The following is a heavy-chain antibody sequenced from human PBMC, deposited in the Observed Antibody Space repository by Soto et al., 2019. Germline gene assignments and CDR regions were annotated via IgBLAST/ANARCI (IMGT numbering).Heavy chain of an antibody. Sequence: GGSLRLSCAASGFTFSSYAMSWVRQAPGKGLEWVSAISGSGGSTYYADSVKGRFTISRDNSKNTLYLQMNSLRAEDTAVYYCAKDLGIVVVPAATEGYWGQGTLVTVSS. D-gene: IGHD2-2*01. CDR1: GFTFSSYA. J-gene: IGHJ4*02. CDR3: AKDLGIVVVPAATEGY. V-gene: IGHV3-23*01. CDR2: ISGSGGST.